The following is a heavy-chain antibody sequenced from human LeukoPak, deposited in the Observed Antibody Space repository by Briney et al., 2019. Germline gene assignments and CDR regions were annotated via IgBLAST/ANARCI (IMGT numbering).Heavy chain of an antibody. CDR2: IYCSGSI. V-gene: IGHV4-31*03. D-gene: IGHD4-23*01. CDR1: GGSISSDGYY. CDR3: ASGNGGNTVDY. J-gene: IGHJ4*02. Sequence: SQTLSLTCTVSGGSISSDGYYWSWIRQHPGKGLEWIGYIYCSGSIYYNPSLKSRVTISVDTSKNQFSLKLTSVTAADTAVYYCASGNGGNTVDYWGQGTLVIVSS.